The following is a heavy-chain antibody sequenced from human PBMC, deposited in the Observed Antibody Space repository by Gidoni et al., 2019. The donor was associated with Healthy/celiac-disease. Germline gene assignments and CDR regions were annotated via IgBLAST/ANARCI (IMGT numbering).Heavy chain of an antibody. J-gene: IGHJ4*02. CDR2: ISYDGSNK. D-gene: IGHD1-1*01. V-gene: IGHV3-30*18. Sequence: QVQLVESGGGVVQPGRSLRLSCAASGFTFSSYGMHWVRQAPGKGLEWVAVISYDGSNKYYADSVKGRFTISRDNSKNTLYLQMNSLRAEDTAVYYCAKDPLRGTGTTAPLGYWGQGTLVTVSS. CDR3: AKDPLRGTGTTAPLGY. CDR1: GFTFSSYG.